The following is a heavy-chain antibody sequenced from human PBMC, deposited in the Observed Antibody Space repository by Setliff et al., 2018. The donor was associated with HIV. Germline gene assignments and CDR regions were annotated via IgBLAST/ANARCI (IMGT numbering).Heavy chain of an antibody. CDR2: IYYSRST. D-gene: IGHD5-18*01. CDR3: ARDGYTNGYGYYYFYMDV. Sequence: SETLSLTCTVSGGSISNYYWSWIRQPPGKGLEWIGNIYYSRSTNYNPSLKSRVSMSVDTSKNQFSLKLSSVTAADTAVYFCARDGYTNGYGYYYFYMDVWGKGTTVSVSS. V-gene: IGHV4-59*12. CDR1: GGSISNYY. J-gene: IGHJ6*03.